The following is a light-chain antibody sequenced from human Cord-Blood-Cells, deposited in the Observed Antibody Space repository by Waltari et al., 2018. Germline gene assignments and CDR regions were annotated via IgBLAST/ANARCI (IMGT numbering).Light chain of an antibody. J-gene: IGLJ2*01. CDR1: ALPNKH. CDR3: YSTDSSGNHRR. Sequence: SYELTQPPSVSVSPGQTARITCSGDALPNKHTYWYQQKSGQAPVLVIYEDSKRPPGIPERFSGSSSGTMATLTISGAQVEDEADYYCYSTDSSGNHRRVGGGTKLTVL. CDR2: EDS. V-gene: IGLV3-10*01.